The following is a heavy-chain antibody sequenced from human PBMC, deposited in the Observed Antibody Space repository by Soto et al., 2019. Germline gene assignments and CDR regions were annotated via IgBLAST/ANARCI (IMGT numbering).Heavy chain of an antibody. Sequence: PGESLKISCKGSGYIFTSYWIGWVRQMPGKGLEWMGIIYPGDSDTRYSPSFQGQVTISADKSISTAYLQWSSLKASDTAMYYCARHKRNYYDSSGFDYGMDVWGQGTTVTVSS. CDR2: IYPGDSDT. V-gene: IGHV5-51*01. D-gene: IGHD3-22*01. CDR1: GYIFTSYW. CDR3: ARHKRNYYDSSGFDYGMDV. J-gene: IGHJ6*02.